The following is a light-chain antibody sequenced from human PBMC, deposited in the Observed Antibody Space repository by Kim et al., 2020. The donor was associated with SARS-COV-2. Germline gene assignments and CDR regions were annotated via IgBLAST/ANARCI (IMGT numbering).Light chain of an antibody. V-gene: IGLV3-19*01. J-gene: IGLJ3*02. CDR2: EKN. CDR1: SRRSYY. Sequence: ALGQTVRITCQGDSRRSYYASWYQQKPGQAPVLVIYEKNNRPSGIPDRFSGSSSGNTAALTITGAQAEDEADYYCNSRESGVNHVVFGGGTQLTVL. CDR3: NSRESGVNHVV.